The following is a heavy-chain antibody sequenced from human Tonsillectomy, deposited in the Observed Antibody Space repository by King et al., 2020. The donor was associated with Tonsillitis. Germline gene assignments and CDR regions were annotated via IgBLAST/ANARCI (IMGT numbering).Heavy chain of an antibody. CDR2: IGTAGDT. J-gene: IGHJ4*02. D-gene: IGHD2-2*01. CDR3: ARTYCSSTSCYDYFDY. Sequence: VQLVESGGGLVQPGGSLRLSCAASGFTFSSYDMHWVRQVIGNGLEWVSAIGTAGDTYYPGSVKGRFTISRENAKDSLYLQMNSMRAGDTAVYYCARTYCSSTSCYDYFDYWGQGTLVTVSS. CDR1: GFTFSSYD. V-gene: IGHV3-13*01.